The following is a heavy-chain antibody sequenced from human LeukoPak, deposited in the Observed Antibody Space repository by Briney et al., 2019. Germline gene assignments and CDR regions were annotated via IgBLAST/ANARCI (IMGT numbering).Heavy chain of an antibody. CDR1: GVSTTNNY. CDR3: ARVSFYGSGSMFVDY. D-gene: IGHD3-10*01. CDR2: MYNTVTT. Sequence: SETLSLTCSVSGVSTTNNYWSWIRQPPGKGLEWIGYMYNTVTTNYNPSLKSRLTMSLDTSKNQFSLKLSSVTAADTAVYYCARVSFYGSGSMFVDYWGPGTLVTVS. J-gene: IGHJ4*02. V-gene: IGHV4-59*01.